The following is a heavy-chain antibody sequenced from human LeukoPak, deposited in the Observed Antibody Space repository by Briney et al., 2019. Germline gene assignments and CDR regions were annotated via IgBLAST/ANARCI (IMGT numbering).Heavy chain of an antibody. CDR1: GFTFDDYG. J-gene: IGHJ4*02. CDR2: INWNGGST. CDR3: ARGYDFWSGYYDDGDYFDY. Sequence: PGGSLRLSCAASGFTFDDYGMSWARQAPGKGLEWVSGINWNGGSTGYADSVKGRFTISRDNAKNSLYLQMNSLRAEDTALYYCARGYDFWSGYYDDGDYFDYWGQGTLVTVSS. D-gene: IGHD3-3*01. V-gene: IGHV3-20*04.